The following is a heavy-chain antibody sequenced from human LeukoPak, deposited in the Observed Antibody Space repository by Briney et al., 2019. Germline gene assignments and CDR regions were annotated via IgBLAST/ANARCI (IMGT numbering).Heavy chain of an antibody. V-gene: IGHV3-23*01. CDR2: ISGSGGST. Sequence: GGSLRLSCAASGFTFSSYAMSWVRQAPGKGLEWVSAISGSGGSTYYADSVKGRFTISRDNSKNTLYLQMNSLGAEDTAVYYCAKNGHMVRHNWFDPWGQGTLVTVSS. J-gene: IGHJ5*02. D-gene: IGHD3-10*01. CDR1: GFTFSSYA. CDR3: AKNGHMVRHNWFDP.